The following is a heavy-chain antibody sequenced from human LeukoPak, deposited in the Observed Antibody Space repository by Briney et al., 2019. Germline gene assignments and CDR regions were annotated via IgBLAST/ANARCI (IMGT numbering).Heavy chain of an antibody. CDR2: INPNSGNT. CDR1: GYTFTGYD. V-gene: IGHV1-8*03. Sequence: GASVKVSCKASGYTFTGYDINWVRQATGQGLEWVGWINPNSGNTVYAQKFRGRVTITRSTSISTAYMELSSLRSQDTAVYYCARDRLRLGYERTNWFDPWGQGALVTVSS. J-gene: IGHJ5*02. CDR3: ARDRLRLGYERTNWFDP. D-gene: IGHD2-15*01.